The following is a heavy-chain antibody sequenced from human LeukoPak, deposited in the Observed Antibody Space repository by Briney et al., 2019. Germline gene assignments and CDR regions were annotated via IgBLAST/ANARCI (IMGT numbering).Heavy chain of an antibody. D-gene: IGHD6-13*01. CDR2: ITRDGSST. V-gene: IGHV3-74*01. J-gene: IGHJ5*02. CDR3: ARGRAAAGPNWFDP. CDR1: GFTFSSFW. Sequence: GGSLRLSCAASGFTFSSFWMHWVRQAPGKGLVWVSRITRDGSSTTYADSVKGRFTTSRDNAKNTLYLQMDSLRDDDTAVYYCARGRAAAGPNWFDPWGQGSLVTVSS.